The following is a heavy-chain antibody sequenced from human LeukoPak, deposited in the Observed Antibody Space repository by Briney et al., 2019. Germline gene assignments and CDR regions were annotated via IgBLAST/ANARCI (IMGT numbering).Heavy chain of an antibody. Sequence: GGSLRLSCAASGFTFSDYYMSWIRQAPGKGLEWVSYISSSGSTIYYADSVKGRFTISRDNSKNTLYLQMNSLRAEDTAVYYCARDRIAAAGIYYYYYMDVWGKGTTVTISS. CDR3: ARDRIAAAGIYYYYYMDV. CDR2: ISSSGSTI. J-gene: IGHJ6*03. D-gene: IGHD6-13*01. CDR1: GFTFSDYY. V-gene: IGHV3-11*01.